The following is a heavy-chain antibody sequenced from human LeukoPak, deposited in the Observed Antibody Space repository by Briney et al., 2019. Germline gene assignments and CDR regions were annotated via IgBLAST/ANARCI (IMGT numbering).Heavy chain of an antibody. CDR3: AKHIVVVPAAQDAFDI. D-gene: IGHD2-2*01. Sequence: GGSLRLSCAASGFTFSSCAMSWVRQAPGKGLEWVSATSGSGIGTYYADSVKGRFTISRDNSKSTLYLQMNSLRAEDTAVYYCAKHIVVVPAAQDAFDIWGQGTMVTVSS. CDR1: GFTFSSCA. V-gene: IGHV3-23*01. CDR2: TSGSGIGT. J-gene: IGHJ3*02.